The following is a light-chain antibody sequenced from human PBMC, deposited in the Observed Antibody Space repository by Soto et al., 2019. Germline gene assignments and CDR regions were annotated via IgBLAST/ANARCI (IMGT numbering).Light chain of an antibody. V-gene: IGKV1-39*01. CDR3: KQSYNTPLT. Sequence: DIQMTHSPSSLSASVGDRVTITCRASQSISSYLNWYQQKPGKAPKFLIYAASSLQSGVPSRFSGSGSGTDFTLTISSLQPEDFATYYCKQSYNTPLTFGPGTKVEIX. J-gene: IGKJ3*01. CDR1: QSISSY. CDR2: AAS.